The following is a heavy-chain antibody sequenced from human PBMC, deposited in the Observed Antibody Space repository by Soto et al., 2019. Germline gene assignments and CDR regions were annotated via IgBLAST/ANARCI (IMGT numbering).Heavy chain of an antibody. Sequence: SETLSLTCTVSGGSISSGDYYWSWIRQPPGKGLEWIGYIYYSGSTYYNPSLKSRVTISVDTSKNQFSLKLSSVTAADTAVYYCARTHFYDYVWGSYPIWFDPWGQGTLVTVSS. V-gene: IGHV4-30-4*01. CDR2: IYYSGST. CDR3: ARTHFYDYVWGSYPIWFDP. CDR1: GGSISSGDYY. J-gene: IGHJ5*02. D-gene: IGHD3-16*02.